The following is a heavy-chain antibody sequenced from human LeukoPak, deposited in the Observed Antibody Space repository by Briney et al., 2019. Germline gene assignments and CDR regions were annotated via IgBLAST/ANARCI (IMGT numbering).Heavy chain of an antibody. CDR3: AKAVGSISWSFDY. CDR2: ISHDGSDK. CDR1: GFTFSTYA. V-gene: IGHV3-30*18. D-gene: IGHD6-13*01. J-gene: IGHJ4*02. Sequence: GRSLRLSCEASGFTFSTYAMHWVRQAPGKGLEWVALISHDGSDKNYADSVKGRFTISRDNSNSTLYLQMDSLRGDDAAVYYCAKAVGSISWSFDYWGQGTLVTVSS.